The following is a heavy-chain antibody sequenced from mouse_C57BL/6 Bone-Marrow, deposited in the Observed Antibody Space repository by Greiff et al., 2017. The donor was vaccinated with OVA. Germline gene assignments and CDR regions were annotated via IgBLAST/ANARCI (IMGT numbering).Heavy chain of an antibody. CDR1: GYTFTSYW. J-gene: IGHJ4*01. CDR2: IYPGNSDT. D-gene: IGHD1-1*01. Sequence: EVKLVESGTVLARPGASVKMSCKTSGYTFTSYWMHWVKQRPGQGLEWIGAIYPGNSDTSYNQKFKGKAKLTAVTSASTAYMELSSLTNEDSAVYYCTLLITTVVATEGAMDYWGQGTSVTVSS. V-gene: IGHV1-5*01. CDR3: TLLITTVVATEGAMDY.